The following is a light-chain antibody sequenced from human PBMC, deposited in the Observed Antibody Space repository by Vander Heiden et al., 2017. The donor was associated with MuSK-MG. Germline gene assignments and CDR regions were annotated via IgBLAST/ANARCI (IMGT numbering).Light chain of an antibody. CDR2: GAP. J-gene: IGKJ1*01. CDR3: QQDGSSPWT. CDR1: QSVSSSY. Sequence: DIVLTQSPGTVSLSPGQRATLSCRASQSVSSSYLAWYQQKPGQAPRLLIFGAPARATGIPDRFSGSGSGTDFTLTISRLEPEDFAVYYCQQDGSSPWTFGQGTKVEIK. V-gene: IGKV3-20*01.